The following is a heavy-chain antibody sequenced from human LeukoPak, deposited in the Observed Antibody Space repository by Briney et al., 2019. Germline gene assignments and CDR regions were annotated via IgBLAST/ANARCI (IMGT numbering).Heavy chain of an antibody. V-gene: IGHV1-46*01. Sequence: ASVKVSCKASGYTFTSYYMHWVRQAPGQGLEWMGIINPSGGSTSYAQEFQGRVTMTRDTSTSTVYMELSSLRSEDTAVYYCARDPVPADSGWYLHFDYWGQGTLVTVSS. CDR1: GYTFTSYY. D-gene: IGHD6-19*01. J-gene: IGHJ4*02. CDR3: ARDPVPADSGWYLHFDY. CDR2: INPSGGST.